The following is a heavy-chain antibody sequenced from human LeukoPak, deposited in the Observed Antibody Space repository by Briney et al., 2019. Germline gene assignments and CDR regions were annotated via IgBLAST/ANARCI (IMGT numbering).Heavy chain of an antibody. CDR2: IYYSGST. D-gene: IGHD3-22*01. J-gene: IGHJ4*01. V-gene: IGHV4-59*01. CDR3: ARVYDSSGYYPYYFDY. CDR1: GGSISSYY. Sequence: SETLSLTCTVSGGSISSYYWSWIRRPPGKGLEWIGYIYYSGSTNYNPSLKSRVTISVDTSKNQFSLKLSSVTAADTAVYYCARVYDSSGYYPYYFDYWAQGTLVTVSS.